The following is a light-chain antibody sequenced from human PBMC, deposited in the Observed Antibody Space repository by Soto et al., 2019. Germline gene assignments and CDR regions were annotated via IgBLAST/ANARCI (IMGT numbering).Light chain of an antibody. V-gene: IGKV4-1*01. CDR3: QQNYSTIN. CDR2: WAS. Sequence: DIVLTQSPDSLAVSLGERATINCKSSQTVLHSTNNKIYLARYKEGPAPHPMLLMSWASTRGSGLTVRFSGSGSGTDFTLTISSLQAEDVEVYYWQQNYSTINFGEGTRLEIK. CDR1: QTVLHSTNNKIY. J-gene: IGKJ5*01.